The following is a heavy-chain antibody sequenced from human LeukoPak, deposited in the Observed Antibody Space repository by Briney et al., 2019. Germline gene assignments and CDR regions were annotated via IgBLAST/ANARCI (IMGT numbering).Heavy chain of an antibody. CDR3: ARYDCGGDCYLDY. J-gene: IGHJ4*02. V-gene: IGHV4-4*07. CDR1: GGSISSYY. Sequence: SSETLSLTCTVSGGSISSYYWSWIRQLAGKGLEWIGRIYTSGSTNYNPSLKSRVTISVDKSKNQFSLKLSSVTAADTAVYYCARYDCGGDCYLDYWGQGTLVTV. D-gene: IGHD2-21*02. CDR2: IYTSGST.